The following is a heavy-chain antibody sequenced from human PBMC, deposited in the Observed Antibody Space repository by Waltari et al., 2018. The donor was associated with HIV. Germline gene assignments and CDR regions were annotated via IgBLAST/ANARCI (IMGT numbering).Heavy chain of an antibody. V-gene: IGHV3-7*04. Sequence: PGGSLRLSCAASGFTFSSYWMSWVRQAPGKGLEWVANIKQDGSEKYYVDSVNGRFTISRDNAENSLYLQMNSLRAEDTAVYYWARGGFYGSGSKVNWGQGTLVTVSS. CDR2: IKQDGSEK. J-gene: IGHJ4*02. D-gene: IGHD3-10*01. CDR3: ARGGFYGSGSKVN. CDR1: GFTFSSYW.